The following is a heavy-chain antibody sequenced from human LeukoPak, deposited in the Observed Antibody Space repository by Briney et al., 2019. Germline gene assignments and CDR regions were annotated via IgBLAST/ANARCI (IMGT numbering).Heavy chain of an antibody. CDR3: ATNILVRDIINWFDP. D-gene: IGHD3-10*01. CDR2: IKPNSGGT. CDR1: GYIFADYY. V-gene: IGHV1-2*02. J-gene: IGHJ5*02. Sequence: ASVKVSCKASGYIFADYYIHWVRQAPGQGLEWMGWIKPNSGGTRSAQKFQGRVTMTRDTSISTAYMELSSLRYDDTAVYYCATNILVRDIINWFDPWGQGTLVTVSS.